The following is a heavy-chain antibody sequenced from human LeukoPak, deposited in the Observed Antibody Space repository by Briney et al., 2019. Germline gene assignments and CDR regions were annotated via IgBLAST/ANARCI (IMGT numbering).Heavy chain of an antibody. D-gene: IGHD5-24*01. CDR2: ISYDGSSD. V-gene: IGHV3-30-3*01. CDR1: GFTFSTYT. Sequence: GGSLRLSCAASGFTFSTYTIHWVRQAPGKGLEWVAVISYDGSSDYYADSVKGRFTISRDDSKNTLYLQMNSLRAEDTAVYYCARASRWLQVGFDYWGQGTPVPVSS. J-gene: IGHJ4*02. CDR3: ARASRWLQVGFDY.